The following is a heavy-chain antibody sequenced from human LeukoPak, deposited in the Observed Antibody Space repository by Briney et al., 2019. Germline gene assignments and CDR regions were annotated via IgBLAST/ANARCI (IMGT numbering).Heavy chain of an antibody. CDR2: ISGSGGST. Sequence: PGGSLRLSCAASGFTFSSYAMSWVRQAPGKGLEWVSAISGSGGSTYYADSVKGRFTISRDNSKNTLYLQMNSLRAEDTAVYYCAKDDYSSGWWGDAFGIWGQGTMVTVSS. CDR1: GFTFSSYA. CDR3: AKDDYSSGWWGDAFGI. V-gene: IGHV3-23*01. D-gene: IGHD6-19*01. J-gene: IGHJ3*02.